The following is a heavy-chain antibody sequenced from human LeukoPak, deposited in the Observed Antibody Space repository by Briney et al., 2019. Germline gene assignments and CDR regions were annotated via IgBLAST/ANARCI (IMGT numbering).Heavy chain of an antibody. CDR3: ARVPGYSSSSPLEDDY. D-gene: IGHD6-6*01. Sequence: SETLSLTCTVSGGSISSGGYYWSWIRQPPGKGLEWIGYIYHSGSTYYNPSLKSRVTISVDRSKNQFSLKLSSVTAADTAVYYCARVPGYSSSSPLEDDYWGQGTLVTVSS. CDR2: IYHSGST. V-gene: IGHV4-30-2*01. CDR1: GGSISSGGYY. J-gene: IGHJ4*02.